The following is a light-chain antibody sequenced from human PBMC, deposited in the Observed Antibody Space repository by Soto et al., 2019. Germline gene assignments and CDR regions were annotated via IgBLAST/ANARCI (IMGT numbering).Light chain of an antibody. Sequence: EVVMTQSPATLSVSPGEGVTLSCRASQGIGAYFAWYQQKPGQAPRLLIYGASTRATGIPARFSGSRSGPEFTLTISSLQSEDFAIYYCQQYSNWPLTFGGGTKVESK. V-gene: IGKV3-15*01. CDR3: QQYSNWPLT. CDR2: GAS. J-gene: IGKJ4*01. CDR1: QGIGAY.